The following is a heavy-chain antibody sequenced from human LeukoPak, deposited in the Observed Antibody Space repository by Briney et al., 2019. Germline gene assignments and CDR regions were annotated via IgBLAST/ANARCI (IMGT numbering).Heavy chain of an antibody. D-gene: IGHD6-13*01. Sequence: SETLSLTCTVSGGSISSYYWSWIRQPPGKGLEWIGYIYSSGSTNYDPSLKSRVTISVDTSKNQFSLKLSSVTAADTAVYYCARVLLEQQLVRNWFDPWGQGTLVTVSS. CDR3: ARVLLEQQLVRNWFDP. CDR2: IYSSGST. CDR1: GGSISSYY. J-gene: IGHJ5*02. V-gene: IGHV4-59*08.